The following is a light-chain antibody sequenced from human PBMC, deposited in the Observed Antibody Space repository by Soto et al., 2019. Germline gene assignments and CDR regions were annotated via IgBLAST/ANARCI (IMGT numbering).Light chain of an antibody. J-gene: IGKJ2*01. Sequence: DIQMTQSPSTLSASVGDRVIITCRASQSISGWLAWYQQKPGRAPNLLIYKASSLASGVPSRFSGRGSGTEFTLTISSLQPDDFATYYCQQYNRYPYTFGQGTKLEIK. CDR1: QSISGW. CDR2: KAS. V-gene: IGKV1-5*03. CDR3: QQYNRYPYT.